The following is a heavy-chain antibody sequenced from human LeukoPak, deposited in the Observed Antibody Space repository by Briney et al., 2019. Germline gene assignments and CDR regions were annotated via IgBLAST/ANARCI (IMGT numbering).Heavy chain of an antibody. CDR3: PRSAR. J-gene: IGHJ4*02. Sequence: GGSLRLSCAASGFTSCTSWMSWVRQAPGKGLEWVANINQDGSAQYYVDSVKGRFTISRDNAKSSLYLQMNSLRAEDTAVYYCPRSARWGRGTLLTVSS. V-gene: IGHV3-7*01. CDR2: INQDGSAQ. CDR1: GFTSCTSW.